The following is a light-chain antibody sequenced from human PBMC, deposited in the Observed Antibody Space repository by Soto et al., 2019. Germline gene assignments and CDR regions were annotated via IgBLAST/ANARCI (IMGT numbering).Light chain of an antibody. CDR2: DVS. CDR1: SSDIGGYNH. V-gene: IGLV2-14*03. Sequence: QSALTQPASVSGSPGQSISISCTGTSSDIGGYNHVSWYQQHPGKAPKLMIYDVSNRPSGVSNRFSGSKSGNTASLTISGLQAEDEAAYYCRSWTTSSTPIYVFGTGTKVTVL. J-gene: IGLJ1*01. CDR3: RSWTTSSTPIYV.